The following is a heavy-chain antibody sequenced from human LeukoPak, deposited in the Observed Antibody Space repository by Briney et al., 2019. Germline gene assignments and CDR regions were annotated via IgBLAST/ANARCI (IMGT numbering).Heavy chain of an antibody. Sequence: GGSLRLSCAASGFTFSDYWMHWVRQAPGKGLVWVSRIISDGTDTTYADSVKGRFTMFRDNAKNTLYLQMNDLSAEDTAVYYCVRDSYYHPDYWGQGTLVIVSS. CDR2: IISDGTDT. D-gene: IGHD3-10*01. J-gene: IGHJ4*02. V-gene: IGHV3-74*01. CDR3: VRDSYYHPDY. CDR1: GFTFSDYW.